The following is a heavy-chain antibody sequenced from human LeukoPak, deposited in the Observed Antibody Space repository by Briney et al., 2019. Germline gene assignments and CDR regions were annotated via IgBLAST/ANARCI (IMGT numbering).Heavy chain of an antibody. V-gene: IGHV3-7*01. CDR2: IKQDGSER. J-gene: IGHJ4*02. Sequence: PGGSLRLSCAASGFTFSSYWMTWVRQAPGKGLEWVAHIKQDGSERNYLDSVKGRFTISRDNAKNSLYLQMNSLRAEDTAVYYCARDPSSLRDSYDYWGQGTLVTVSS. CDR3: ARDPSSLRDSYDY. CDR1: GFTFSSYW.